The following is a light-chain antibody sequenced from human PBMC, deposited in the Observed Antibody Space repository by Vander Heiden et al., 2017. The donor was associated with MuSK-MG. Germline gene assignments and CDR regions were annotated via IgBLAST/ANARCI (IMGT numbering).Light chain of an antibody. CDR3: QRYNGYPWT. V-gene: IGKV1-5*03. J-gene: IGKJ1*01. CDR1: QSMGSW. CDR2: KAS. Sequence: DIQTTQPPSTLSASVGDRVTITCRASQSMGSWLAWYQQKPGKPPKLLVYKASSLESGVPSRFSGSGSGTEFTLTISSLQPDDFATYYCQRYNGYPWTFGQGTKVEIK.